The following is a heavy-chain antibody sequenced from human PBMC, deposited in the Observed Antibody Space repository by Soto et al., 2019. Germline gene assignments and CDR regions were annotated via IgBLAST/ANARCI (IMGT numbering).Heavy chain of an antibody. CDR3: ARDYARGWCQF. CDR1: GFSFSNSG. CDR2: ISFDGDK. Sequence: QVKLVESGGGVVQPGTSLRLSCTASGFSFSNSGIQWVRQTPGKGLEWVALISFDGDKYYVDSVKGRFTISRDNPTNTVYLQMNRLGPEDTGVYYCARDYARGWCQFWGQGTLVTVSS. V-gene: IGHV3-30*03. J-gene: IGHJ4*02. D-gene: IGHD2-8*02.